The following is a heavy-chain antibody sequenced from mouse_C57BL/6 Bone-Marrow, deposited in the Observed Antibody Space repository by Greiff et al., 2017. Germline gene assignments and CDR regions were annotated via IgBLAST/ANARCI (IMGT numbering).Heavy chain of an antibody. J-gene: IGHJ3*01. V-gene: IGHV1-81*01. CDR1: GYTFTSYG. CDR2: IYPRSATT. CDR3: ARGSTGEAPMAY. Sequence: QVQLPQSGAELARPGASVKLSCKASGYTFTSYGISWVKQSTGQGLEWIGEIYPRSATTYYNEKFKGKATLTADKSSSTAYMELRSLTSEDSAVYFCARGSTGEAPMAYWGQGTLVTVAA. D-gene: IGHD1-1*01.